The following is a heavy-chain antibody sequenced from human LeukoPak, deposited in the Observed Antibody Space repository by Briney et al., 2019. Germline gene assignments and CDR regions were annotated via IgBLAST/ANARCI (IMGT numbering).Heavy chain of an antibody. V-gene: IGHV3-23*01. CDR1: GFTFSSYA. CDR3: ARDVVTMVRGVIYWFDP. CDR2: ISGSGGST. J-gene: IGHJ5*02. D-gene: IGHD3-10*01. Sequence: GGSLRLSCAASGFTFSSYAMTWVRQAPGKGLEWVSGISGSGGSTYYADSVKGRFTISRDNAKNSLYLQMNSLRAEDTALYYCARDVVTMVRGVIYWFDPWGQGTLVTVSS.